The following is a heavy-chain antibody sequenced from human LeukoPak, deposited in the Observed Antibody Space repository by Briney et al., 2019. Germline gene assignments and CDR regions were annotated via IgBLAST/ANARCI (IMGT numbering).Heavy chain of an antibody. CDR2: ISGSSSSI. J-gene: IGHJ4*02. Sequence: GGSLRLSCAASGFTFSNYNMNWVRQAPGKGLEWVSYISGSSSSINYADSVKGRFTISRDNAKNSLYLQMNCLRDEDTAVYYCATISLGWGQGTLVTVSS. V-gene: IGHV3-48*02. CDR1: GFTFSNYN. CDR3: ATISLG.